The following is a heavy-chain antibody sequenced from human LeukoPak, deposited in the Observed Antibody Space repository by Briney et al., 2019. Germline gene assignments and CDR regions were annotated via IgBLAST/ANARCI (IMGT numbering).Heavy chain of an antibody. J-gene: IGHJ3*02. Sequence: GESLKISCKGSGYSFTSYWIGWVRQMPGKGLEWMGIIYPGHSDTRYSPSFQGQVTISADKSISTAYLQWSSLKASDTAMYYCARQLSLYCSSTSCSHDAFDIWGQGTMVTVSS. V-gene: IGHV5-51*01. CDR3: ARQLSLYCSSTSCSHDAFDI. CDR1: GYSFTSYW. D-gene: IGHD2-2*01. CDR2: IYPGHSDT.